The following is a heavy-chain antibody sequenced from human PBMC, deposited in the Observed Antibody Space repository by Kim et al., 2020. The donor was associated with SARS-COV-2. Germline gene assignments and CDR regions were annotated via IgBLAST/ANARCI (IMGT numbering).Heavy chain of an antibody. J-gene: IGHJ4*02. CDR3: AVHIAGATRYFDF. Sequence: SETLSLTCAVSGGSISRTKYYCSWIRQPPGKGLEWVGSIYYGGTTFYNPSLKSRVTISVDTSKNHFSLKLSSVTAADTALYYCAVHIAGATRYFDFWGQGTLVTVSS. CDR1: GGSISRTKYY. V-gene: IGHV4-39*02. D-gene: IGHD1-26*01. CDR2: IYYGGTT.